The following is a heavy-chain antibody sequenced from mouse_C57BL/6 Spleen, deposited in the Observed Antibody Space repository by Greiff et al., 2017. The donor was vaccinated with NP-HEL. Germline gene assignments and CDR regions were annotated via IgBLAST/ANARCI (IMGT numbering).Heavy chain of an antibody. D-gene: IGHD2-4*01. J-gene: IGHJ4*01. V-gene: IGHV1-63*01. CDR1: GYTFTNYW. CDR2: IYPGGGYT. Sequence: VMLVESGAELVRPGTSVKMSCKASGYTFTNYWIGWAKQRPGHGLEWIGDIYPGGGYTNYNEKFKGKATLTADKSSSTAYMQFSSLTSEDSAIYYCARGLRRDAMDYWGQGTSVTVSS. CDR3: ARGLRRDAMDY.